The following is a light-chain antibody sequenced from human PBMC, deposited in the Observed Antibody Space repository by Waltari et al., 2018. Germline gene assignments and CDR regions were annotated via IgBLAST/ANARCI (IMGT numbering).Light chain of an antibody. V-gene: IGKV3-20*01. J-gene: IGKJ4*01. CDR2: GAY. Sequence: EIVLTQSPGTLSLSPGERATLSCRASQFVSSSYLAWYQQKPGQAPRLLMHGAYIRATGIPDMFSGSGSGTDFTLTISRLEPEDFGVYFCQQYERSPLTFGGGTKVEIK. CDR3: QQYERSPLT. CDR1: QFVSSSY.